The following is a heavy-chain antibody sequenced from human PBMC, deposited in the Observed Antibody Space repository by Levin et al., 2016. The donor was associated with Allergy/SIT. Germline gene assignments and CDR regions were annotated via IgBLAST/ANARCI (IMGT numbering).Heavy chain of an antibody. CDR2: IYYSGST. Sequence: WIRQPPGKGLEWIGYIYYSGSTNYNPSLKSRVTISVDTSKNQFSLKLSSVTAADTAVYYCARNYYDSSGYRKVDRPFDYWDQGTLVTVSS. J-gene: IGHJ4*02. CDR3: ARNYYDSSGYRKVDRPFDY. V-gene: IGHV4-59*01. D-gene: IGHD3-22*01.